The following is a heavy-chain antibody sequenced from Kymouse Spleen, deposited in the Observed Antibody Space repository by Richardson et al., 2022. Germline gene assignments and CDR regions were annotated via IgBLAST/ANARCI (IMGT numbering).Heavy chain of an antibody. CDR1: GFTFSSYW. J-gene: IGHJ4*02. D-gene: IGHD3-3*01. CDR3: ARDRSPTYYDFWSGYYTDY. CDR2: IKQDGSEK. Sequence: EVQLVESGGGLVQPGGSLRLSCAASGFTFSSYWMSWVRQAPGKGLEWVANIKQDGSEKYYVDSVKGRFTISRDNAKNSLYLQMNSLRAEDTAVYYCARDRSPTYYDFWSGYYTDYWGQGTLVTVSS. V-gene: IGHV3-7*01.